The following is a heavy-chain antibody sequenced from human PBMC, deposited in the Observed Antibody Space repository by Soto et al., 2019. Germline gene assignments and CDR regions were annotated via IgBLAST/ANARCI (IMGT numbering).Heavy chain of an antibody. CDR3: ARLYSSSSQYYYYYGMDV. CDR1: GFTFSSYA. CDR2: ISYDGSNK. Sequence: QVQLVESGGGVVQPGRSLRLSCAASGFTFSSYAMHWVRQAPGKGLEWVAVISYDGSNKYYADSVKGRFTISRDNSKNTLYLQMNSLRAEDTAVYYCARLYSSSSQYYYYYGMDVW. J-gene: IGHJ6*01. V-gene: IGHV3-30-3*01. D-gene: IGHD6-6*01.